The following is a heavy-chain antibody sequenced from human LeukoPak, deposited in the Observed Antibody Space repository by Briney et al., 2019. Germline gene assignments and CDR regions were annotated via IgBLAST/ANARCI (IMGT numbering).Heavy chain of an antibody. D-gene: IGHD6-13*01. Sequence: GGSLRLSCEASGFTFSSYWMNWVRQAPGEGLEWVTNIKEDGSEEYYVDSVKGRFIISRDNAKKSLFLQMNSLRAEDTAVYYCAASAAGLDYWGQGTLVTVSS. CDR2: IKEDGSEE. J-gene: IGHJ4*02. CDR3: AASAAGLDY. V-gene: IGHV3-7*01. CDR1: GFTFSSYW.